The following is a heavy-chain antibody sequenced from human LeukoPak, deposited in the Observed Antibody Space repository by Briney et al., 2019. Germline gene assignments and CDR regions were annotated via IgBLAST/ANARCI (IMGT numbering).Heavy chain of an antibody. Sequence: PGGSLRLSCAASGFTFRRYAMSWVRQAPGKGLAWVSGLNEDGGYTYYADSVKGRFTISRDNSKNTLFLQMNSLRAEDTAVYYCAKSVVYYDFWSLPNDYWGQGTLVTVSS. D-gene: IGHD3-3*01. V-gene: IGHV3-23*01. CDR2: LNEDGGYT. CDR3: AKSVVYYDFWSLPNDY. CDR1: GFTFRRYA. J-gene: IGHJ4*02.